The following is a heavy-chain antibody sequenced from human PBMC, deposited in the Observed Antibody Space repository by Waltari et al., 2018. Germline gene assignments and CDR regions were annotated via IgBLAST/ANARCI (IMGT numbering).Heavy chain of an antibody. CDR2: ISDNETSI. D-gene: IGHD3-10*01. Sequence: EEQLLESGGGLVQPGDSLRLSCAGSGFRFSNYWMNWVRQAPGKGLVWVARISDNETSISYADSVKCLFTISRDNAKNTVYLQMKRLRVEDTAVYYCARLAPRTYRSPVPGRHYYYGMDVWGQGTTVTVSS. CDR3: ARLAPRTYRSPVPGRHYYYGMDV. J-gene: IGHJ6*02. CDR1: GFRFSNYW. V-gene: IGHV3-74*01.